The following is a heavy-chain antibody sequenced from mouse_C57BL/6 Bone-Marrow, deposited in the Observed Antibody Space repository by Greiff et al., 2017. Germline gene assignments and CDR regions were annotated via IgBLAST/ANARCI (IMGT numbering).Heavy chain of an antibody. CDR3: TTYYGSSHMDY. CDR1: GFSIKDDY. CDR2: IDPENGDT. J-gene: IGHJ4*01. D-gene: IGHD1-1*01. Sequence: VQLQQSGAELVRPGASVKLSCTASGFSIKDDYMHWVKQRPEQGLEWIGWIDPENGDTEYASKFQGKATITADTSSNTAYLQLSSLTSEDTAVYYCTTYYGSSHMDYWGQGTSVTVSS. V-gene: IGHV14-4*01.